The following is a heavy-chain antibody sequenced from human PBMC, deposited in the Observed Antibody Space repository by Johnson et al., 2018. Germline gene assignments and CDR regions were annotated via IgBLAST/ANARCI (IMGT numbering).Heavy chain of an antibody. J-gene: IGHJ1*01. V-gene: IGHV4-59*01. CDR3: ARGRGTGSYSQAYLDH. Sequence: QVQLQESGPGLVKPSDTLSLMCSVSGGSISSYYYHWIRQSPGKGLEWIGKMYHSGGATYNPSPNGRVTLSVDTSTNQFSLKLTSVTAADTAVYYCARGRGTGSYSQAYLDHWGQGTLVTVSS. CDR2: MYHSGGA. CDR1: GGSISSYY. D-gene: IGHD3-3*02.